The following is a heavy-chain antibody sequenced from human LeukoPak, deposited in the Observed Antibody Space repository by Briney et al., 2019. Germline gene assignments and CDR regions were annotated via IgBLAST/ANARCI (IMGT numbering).Heavy chain of an antibody. V-gene: IGHV4-59*12. D-gene: IGHD4-23*01. Sequence: SETLSLTCTVSGDSISSYYWSWIRQPPGKGLEWIGYIYYSGSTSYNPSLKSRVTISVDTSKNQFSLKLSSVTAADTAVYYCARALATVVTPGAFDIWGQGTMVTVSS. J-gene: IGHJ3*02. CDR1: GDSISSYY. CDR2: IYYSGST. CDR3: ARALATVVTPGAFDI.